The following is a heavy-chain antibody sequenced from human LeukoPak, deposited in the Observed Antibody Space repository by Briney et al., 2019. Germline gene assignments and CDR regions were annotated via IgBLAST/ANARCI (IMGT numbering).Heavy chain of an antibody. CDR3: ARAYYYGSGSYFVGWFDP. D-gene: IGHD3-10*01. J-gene: IGHJ5*02. CDR1: GYSFTSYW. Sequence: GESLKISCKGSGYSFTSYWIGWVRQMPGKGLEWMGIIYPGDSDTRYSPSFQGQVTISADKSISTAYLQWSSLKASGTAMYYCARAYYYGSGSYFVGWFDPWGQGTLVTVSS. CDR2: IYPGDSDT. V-gene: IGHV5-51*01.